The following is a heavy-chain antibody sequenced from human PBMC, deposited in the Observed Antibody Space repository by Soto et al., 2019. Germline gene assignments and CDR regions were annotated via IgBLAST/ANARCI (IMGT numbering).Heavy chain of an antibody. CDR1: GGSISSYY. CDR3: ARHVHSSSWGIDV. D-gene: IGHD6-13*01. CDR2: FYYSGST. Sequence: PSETLSLTCTVSGGSISSYYWSWIRQPPGKGLEWIGYFYYSGSTNNNPSLKSRVTISVDTSKNQFSLKLTSVIAADTAVYYCARHVHSSSWGIDVWGQGTTVTVSS. J-gene: IGHJ6*02. V-gene: IGHV4-59*08.